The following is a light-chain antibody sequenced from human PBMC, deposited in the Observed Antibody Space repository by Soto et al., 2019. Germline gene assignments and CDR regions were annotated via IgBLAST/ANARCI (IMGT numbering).Light chain of an antibody. CDR1: SSDVGAYNY. CDR3: NSYTISSTYV. Sequence: QSVLTQPASVSGSPGQSITISCTGTSSDVGAYNYVSWYQQHPGKAPKLIIYDVSNRPSGVSDRFSGSKSGNTASLTISGLQAEDEADYYCNSYTISSTYVFGTVTKVTVL. CDR2: DVS. J-gene: IGLJ1*01. V-gene: IGLV2-14*01.